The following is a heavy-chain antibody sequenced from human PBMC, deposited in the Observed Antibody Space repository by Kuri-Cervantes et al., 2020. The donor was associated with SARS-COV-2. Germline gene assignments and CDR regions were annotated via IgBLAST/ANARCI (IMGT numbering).Heavy chain of an antibody. V-gene: IGHV4-30-2*01. CDR2: IFHSGTA. CDR3: ARATLTMNFDY. CDR1: GGSISNGGYS. D-gene: IGHD3-3*01. Sequence: SETLSLTCAVSGGSISNGGYSWIWIRQPPGKGLEYIGYIFHSGTAYYNPSLKSRVAVSADRSKNQFSLNLRSVTAADTAVYYCARATLTMNFDYWGPGALVTVSS. J-gene: IGHJ4*02.